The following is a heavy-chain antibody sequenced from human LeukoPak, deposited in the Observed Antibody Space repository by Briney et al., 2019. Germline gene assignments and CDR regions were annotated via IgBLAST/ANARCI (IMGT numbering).Heavy chain of an antibody. CDR3: AREIFGVVYYHGMDV. J-gene: IGHJ6*02. D-gene: IGHD3-3*01. Sequence: ASVKVSCKASGYTFTSYAMHWVRQAPGQRLEWMGWINAGNGNTKYSQKFQGRVTITRDTSASTAYMELSSLRSEDTAVYYCAREIFGVVYYHGMDVWGQGTTVTVFS. V-gene: IGHV1-3*01. CDR1: GYTFTSYA. CDR2: INAGNGNT.